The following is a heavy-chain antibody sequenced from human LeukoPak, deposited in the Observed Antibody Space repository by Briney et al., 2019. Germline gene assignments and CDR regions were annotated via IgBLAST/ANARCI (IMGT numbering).Heavy chain of an antibody. Sequence: SQTLSLTCTVSGGSISSGDYYWRWIRQPPGKGLEWIEYIYTSANTNYNPSLKSRVTMSVDTSKNQFSLKLTSVTAADTAVYYCARGLRDEERHYGYYYMDVWGKGTTVTVSS. CDR1: GGSISSGDYY. J-gene: IGHJ6*03. D-gene: IGHD3-22*01. V-gene: IGHV4-30-4*01. CDR2: IYTSANT. CDR3: ARGLRDEERHYGYYYMDV.